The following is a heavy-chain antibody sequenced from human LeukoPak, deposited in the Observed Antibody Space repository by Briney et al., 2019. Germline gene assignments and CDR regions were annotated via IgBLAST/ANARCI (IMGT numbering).Heavy chain of an antibody. Sequence: ASVKVSCKASGYTFTSYGISWVRQATGQGLEWMGWMNPNSGNTGYAQKFQGRVTITRNTSISTAYMELSSLRSEDTAVCYCARAIAAAGLFDYWGQGTLVTVSS. CDR1: GYTFTSYG. CDR2: MNPNSGNT. CDR3: ARAIAAAGLFDY. D-gene: IGHD6-13*01. V-gene: IGHV1-8*03. J-gene: IGHJ4*02.